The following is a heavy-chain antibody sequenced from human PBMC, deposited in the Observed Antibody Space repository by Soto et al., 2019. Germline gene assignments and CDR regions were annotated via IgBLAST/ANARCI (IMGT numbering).Heavy chain of an antibody. J-gene: IGHJ4*02. Sequence: PSETLSLTCSVSGGSISSSTYFWGWIRQPPGKGLEWIGSIDYSGTTYYNTSLRTRATISVDTSKSQFSLNLNSVTAADTAVYYCASGLSGDKVDQWGQGTLVTVSS. D-gene: IGHD2-21*01. CDR3: ASGLSGDKVDQ. V-gene: IGHV4-39*01. CDR1: GGSISSSTYF. CDR2: IDYSGTT.